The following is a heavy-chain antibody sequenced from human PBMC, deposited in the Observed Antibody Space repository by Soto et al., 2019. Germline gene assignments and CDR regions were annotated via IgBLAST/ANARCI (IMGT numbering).Heavy chain of an antibody. V-gene: IGHV4-39*01. CDR2: IHNSGST. CDR1: GGSVSSCCNY. CDR3: ARGLSSPSATGI. D-gene: IGHD6-6*01. J-gene: IGHJ4*02. Sequence: QPQLQESGSGLVKPSETLSLTCTVSGGSVSSCCNYWGWVRQPPGKGLEWIGSIHNSGSTSYNPSLRSRVTISVDTPKNQFSLTLTSVTAADTAVYYCARGLSSPSATGIWGQGILVTVSS.